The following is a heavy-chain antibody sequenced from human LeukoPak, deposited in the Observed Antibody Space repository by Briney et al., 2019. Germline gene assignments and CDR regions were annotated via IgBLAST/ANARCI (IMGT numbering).Heavy chain of an antibody. CDR2: IYYSGST. V-gene: IGHV4-39*07. J-gene: IGHJ5*02. CDR1: GGSISSSSTYY. D-gene: IGHD2-21*02. Sequence: SETLSLTCTVSGGSISSSSTYYWGWIRQPPGKGLEWIGSIYYSGSTYYNPSLKSRVTISVDTSKNQFSLKLSSVTAADTAVYYCARVFFGSYCGGDCYFPWFDPWGQGTLVTVSS. CDR3: ARVFFGSYCGGDCYFPWFDP.